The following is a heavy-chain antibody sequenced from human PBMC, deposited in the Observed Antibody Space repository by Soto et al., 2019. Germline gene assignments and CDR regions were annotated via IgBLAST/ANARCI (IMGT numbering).Heavy chain of an antibody. CDR3: AKGRTGSCYSTSAY. J-gene: IGHJ4*02. V-gene: IGHV3-30*18. CDR2: ISYDGSNK. Sequence: QVQLVESGGGVVQPGRSLRLSCVASGFTFSSYGMHWVRQAPGKGLEWVAVISYDGSNKYYADSVKGRFTITRDNSKNTLYMQMDSLRAEDTAMYDCAKGRTGSCYSTSAYWGQGTLGIVSS. CDR1: GFTFSSYG. D-gene: IGHD2-15*01.